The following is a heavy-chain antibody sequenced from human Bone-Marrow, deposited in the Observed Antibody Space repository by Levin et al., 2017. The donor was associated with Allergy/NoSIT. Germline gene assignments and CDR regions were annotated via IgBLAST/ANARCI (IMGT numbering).Heavy chain of an antibody. CDR3: ARTGSSLWHFDY. J-gene: IGHJ4*02. Sequence: KPGESLKISCKASGYTFTGYYMHWVRQAPGQGLEWMGRINPNSGGTDYAQKFQGRVTMTRDTSISTAYMELSRLRSDDTAVYYCARTGSSLWHFDYWGQGTLVTVSS. V-gene: IGHV1-2*06. D-gene: IGHD6-6*01. CDR1: GYTFTGYY. CDR2: INPNSGGT.